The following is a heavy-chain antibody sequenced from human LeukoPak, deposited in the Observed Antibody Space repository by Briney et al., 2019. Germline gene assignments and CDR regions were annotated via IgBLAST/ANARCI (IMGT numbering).Heavy chain of an antibody. D-gene: IGHD3-16*02. CDR1: GGSISSGDYY. CDR2: IYYSGST. V-gene: IGHV4-30-4*01. J-gene: IGHJ5*02. Sequence: SETLSLTCTVSGGSISSGDYYWSWIRQPPGKGLEWIGYIYYSGSTYYNPSLKSRVTISVDTSKNQFSLKLSSVTAADTAVYYCASAGLGELSSYNWFDPWGQGTLVTVSS. CDR3: ASAGLGELSSYNWFDP.